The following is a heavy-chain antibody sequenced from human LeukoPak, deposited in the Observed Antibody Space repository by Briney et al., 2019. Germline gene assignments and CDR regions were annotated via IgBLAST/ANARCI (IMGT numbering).Heavy chain of an antibody. CDR1: GFTFTSYA. D-gene: IGHD6-19*01. CDR2: NSGSGDST. Sequence: PGGSLRLSCAASGFTFTSYAMSWVRQAPGKGLEWVSANSGSGDSTYYADSVKGRFTISRDNYRSTLYLQMNDLKAEDTAVYYCANPCRSGLSPFDAFDIWGQGTMVTVSS. J-gene: IGHJ3*02. V-gene: IGHV3-23*01. CDR3: ANPCRSGLSPFDAFDI.